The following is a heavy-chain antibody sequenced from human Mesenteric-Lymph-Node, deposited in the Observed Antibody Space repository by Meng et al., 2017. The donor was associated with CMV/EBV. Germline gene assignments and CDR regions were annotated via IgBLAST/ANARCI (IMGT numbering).Heavy chain of an antibody. CDR1: FTSYG. J-gene: IGHJ4*02. D-gene: IGHD3-10*01. CDR2: ISAYNGNT. V-gene: IGHV1-18*01. CDR3: ARTNYYGSGSYYNSDFDY. Sequence: FTSYGSSWVRQAPGPGLAWMGWISAYNGNTNYAQKLQGRVTMTTDTSTSTAYMELRSLRSDDTAVYYCARTNYYGSGSYYNSDFDYWGQGTLVTVSS.